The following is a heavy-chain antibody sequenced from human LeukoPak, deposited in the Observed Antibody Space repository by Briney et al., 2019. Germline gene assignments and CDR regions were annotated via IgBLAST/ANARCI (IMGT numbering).Heavy chain of an antibody. J-gene: IGHJ5*02. CDR2: ISSSGSTI. Sequence: GGSLRLSCAASGFTFSDYYMSWIRQAPGKGLEWVSYISSSGSTIYYADSVKGRFTISRDNAKNSLYLQMNSLRAEDTAVYYCASVSGADSSGYYDWFDPWGQGTLVTVSS. CDR1: GFTFSDYY. D-gene: IGHD3-22*01. CDR3: ASVSGADSSGYYDWFDP. V-gene: IGHV3-11*01.